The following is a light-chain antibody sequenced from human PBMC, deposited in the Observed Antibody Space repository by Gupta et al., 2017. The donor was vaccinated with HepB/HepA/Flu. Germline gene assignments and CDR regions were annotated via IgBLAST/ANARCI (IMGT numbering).Light chain of an antibody. J-gene: IGKJ4*01. V-gene: IGKV3-11*01. CDR3: QQRSNWPPLT. CDR1: QSVSSY. Sequence: EIVLTQSPATLSLSPGERATLSCRASQSVSSYLAWYQQKPGQAPRLLIYDASNRATGITARFSGSGYGTDFTLTISSREQEDFAVYYCQQRSNWPPLTFGGGTKVEIK. CDR2: DAS.